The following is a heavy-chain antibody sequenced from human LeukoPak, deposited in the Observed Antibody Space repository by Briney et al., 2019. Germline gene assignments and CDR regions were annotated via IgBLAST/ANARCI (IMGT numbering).Heavy chain of an antibody. V-gene: IGHV1-2*02. J-gene: IGHJ6*03. CDR3: ATAPDYCYYMDV. CDR1: GYTFTGYY. Sequence: ASVKVSCKASGYTFTGYYMHWVRQAPGQGLEWMGWINPNSGGTNYAQKFQGRVTMTRDTSISTAYMELSRLRSDDTAVYYCATAPDYCYYMDVWGKGTTVTVSS. CDR2: INPNSGGT.